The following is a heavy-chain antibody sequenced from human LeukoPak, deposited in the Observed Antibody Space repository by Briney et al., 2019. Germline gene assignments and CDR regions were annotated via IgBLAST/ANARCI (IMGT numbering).Heavy chain of an antibody. CDR2: IWYDGSNK. D-gene: IGHD2-2*01. V-gene: IGHV3-33*01. J-gene: IGHJ3*02. CDR1: GFTFSSYG. Sequence: GGSLRLSCAASGFTFSSYGMHWVRQAPGKGLEWVAVIWYDGSNKYYADSVKGRFTISRDNSKNTLYLQMNSLRAEDTAVYYCARVRPSTNHLDAFDIWGQGTMVTVSS. CDR3: ARVRPSTNHLDAFDI.